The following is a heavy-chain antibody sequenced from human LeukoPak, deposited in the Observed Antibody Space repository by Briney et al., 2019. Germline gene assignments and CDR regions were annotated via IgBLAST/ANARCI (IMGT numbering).Heavy chain of an antibody. J-gene: IGHJ5*02. CDR2: INTSGST. CDR3: AREGGDPRWFDP. D-gene: IGHD6-25*01. V-gene: IGHV4-4*07. Sequence: SETLSLTCTVSGGSISSYYWTWIRQSAGKGLEWIGRINTSGSTNYNPSLRSRVTMSVNTSKNQFSLNLTSVAAADTAVYSCAREGGDPRWFDPWGQGTLVTVSS. CDR1: GGSISSYY.